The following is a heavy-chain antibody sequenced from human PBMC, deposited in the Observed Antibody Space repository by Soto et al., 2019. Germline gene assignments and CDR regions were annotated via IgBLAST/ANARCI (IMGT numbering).Heavy chain of an antibody. J-gene: IGHJ3*02. D-gene: IGHD3-9*01. Sequence: ASVKVSCKASGYTFTSYGISWVRQAPGQGLEWMGWISAYNGNTNYAQKLQGRVTMTTDTSTSTAYMELRSLRSDDTAVYYCAREAGDILTGVDAFDIWGQGTMVTVS. CDR3: AREAGDILTGVDAFDI. V-gene: IGHV1-18*01. CDR2: ISAYNGNT. CDR1: GYTFTSYG.